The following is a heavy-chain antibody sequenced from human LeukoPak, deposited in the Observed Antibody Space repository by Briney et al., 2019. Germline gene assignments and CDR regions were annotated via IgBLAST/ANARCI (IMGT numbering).Heavy chain of an antibody. CDR1: GFTFSDYY. CDR2: ISDDGRHN. V-gene: IGHV3-30*03. J-gene: IGHJ4*02. D-gene: IGHD2-8*01. CDR3: ARVYLERLTAGYFDH. Sequence: PGGSLRLSCAASGFTFSDYYMSWIRQAPGKGLEWVAVISDDGRHNYYADSVKGRFTISRDNSKSTPYLQMNSLRDDDSAAYFCARVYLERLTAGYFDHWGQGTQVTVSP.